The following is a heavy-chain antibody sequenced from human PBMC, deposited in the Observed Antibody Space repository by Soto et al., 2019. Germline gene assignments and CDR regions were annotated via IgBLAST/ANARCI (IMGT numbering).Heavy chain of an antibody. D-gene: IGHD3-22*01. J-gene: IGHJ4*02. CDR2: ISSSSSYI. CDR1: GFTFSSYS. V-gene: IGHV3-21*01. Sequence: GGSLRLSCAASGFTFSSYSMNWVRQAPGKGLEWVSSISSSSSYIYYADSVKGRFTISRDNAKNSLYLQMNSLRAEDTAVYYCARDGDYYDSSGHPLYWGQGTLVTVSS. CDR3: ARDGDYYDSSGHPLY.